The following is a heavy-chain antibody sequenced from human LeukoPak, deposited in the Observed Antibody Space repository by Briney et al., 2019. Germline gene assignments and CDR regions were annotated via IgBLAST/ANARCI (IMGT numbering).Heavy chain of an antibody. Sequence: GGSLRLSCAASGFTVSSNYMSWVRQAPGKGLEWVSSISSSSSYIYYADSVKGRFTISRDNAKNSLYLQMNSLRAEDTAVYYCARVFHYYDFDYWGQGTLVTVSS. J-gene: IGHJ4*02. CDR2: ISSSSSYI. CDR1: GFTVSSNY. CDR3: ARVFHYYDFDY. V-gene: IGHV3-21*01. D-gene: IGHD3-22*01.